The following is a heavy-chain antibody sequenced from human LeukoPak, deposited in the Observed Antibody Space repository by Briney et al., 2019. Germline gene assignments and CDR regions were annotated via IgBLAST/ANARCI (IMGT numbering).Heavy chain of an antibody. D-gene: IGHD7-27*01. J-gene: IGHJ4*02. Sequence: SETLSLTCTLSGGSFSDYYWSWIRQSPGKGLEWIGYIYHTGSTSYSPSLKSRVTISADTSQNQFSLKLSSVTAADTAVYYCASRELGNDYWGQGTLVTVSS. CDR1: GGSFSDYY. CDR2: IYHTGST. V-gene: IGHV4-59*01. CDR3: ASRELGNDY.